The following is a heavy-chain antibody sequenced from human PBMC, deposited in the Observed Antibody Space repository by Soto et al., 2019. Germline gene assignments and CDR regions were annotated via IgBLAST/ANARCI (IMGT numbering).Heavy chain of an antibody. J-gene: IGHJ4*02. CDR1: GGSFTSNNW. CDR3: ASRDPGTSVDY. V-gene: IGHV4-4*02. CDR2: IYRTGST. Sequence: SETLSLTCAVSGGSFTSNNWWTCVRQPPGQGLEWIGEIYRTGSTNYNPSLKSRVTISLDKPENQFSLKVTSLTAADTAVYYCASRDPGTSVDYWGQGTLVTVS. D-gene: IGHD1-7*01.